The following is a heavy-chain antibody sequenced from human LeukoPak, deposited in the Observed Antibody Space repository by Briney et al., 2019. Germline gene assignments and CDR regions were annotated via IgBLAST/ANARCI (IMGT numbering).Heavy chain of an antibody. CDR3: ARHTGSGSYYNRFINWFDP. Sequence: GASVKVSCKASGYTFTGYYMHWVRQAPGQGLEWMGWINPNSGGTNYAQKFQGWVTMTRDTSISTAYMELRSLRSDDTAVYYCARHTGSGSYYNRFINWFDPWGQGTLVTVSS. CDR2: INPNSGGT. V-gene: IGHV1-2*04. D-gene: IGHD3-10*01. J-gene: IGHJ5*02. CDR1: GYTFTGYY.